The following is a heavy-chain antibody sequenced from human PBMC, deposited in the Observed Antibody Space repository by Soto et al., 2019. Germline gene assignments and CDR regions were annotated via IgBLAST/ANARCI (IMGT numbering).Heavy chain of an antibody. Sequence: GGSLRLSCAASGFTFSSYAMSWVRQAPGKGLEWVSAISGSGGSTYYADSVKGRFTISRDNSKNTLYLQMNSLRAEDTAVYYCAKDQEEYYDFWSGYSNRVYYYYGMDVWGQGTTVTVSS. V-gene: IGHV3-23*01. J-gene: IGHJ6*02. CDR3: AKDQEEYYDFWSGYSNRVYYYYGMDV. CDR2: ISGSGGST. CDR1: GFTFSSYA. D-gene: IGHD3-3*01.